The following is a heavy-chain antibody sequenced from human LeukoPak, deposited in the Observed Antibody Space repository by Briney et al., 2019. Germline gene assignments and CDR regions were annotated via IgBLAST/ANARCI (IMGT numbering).Heavy chain of an antibody. V-gene: IGHV1-2*02. Sequence: ASVKVSCKASGYTFTGYYMHWVRQAPGQGLEWMGWINPNSGGTNYAQKFQGRVTMTRDTSISTAYMELSRLRSDDTAVYYCARDRGSYFSDAFDIWGQGTMVAVSS. D-gene: IGHD1-26*01. CDR2: INPNSGGT. CDR1: GYTFTGYY. J-gene: IGHJ3*02. CDR3: ARDRGSYFSDAFDI.